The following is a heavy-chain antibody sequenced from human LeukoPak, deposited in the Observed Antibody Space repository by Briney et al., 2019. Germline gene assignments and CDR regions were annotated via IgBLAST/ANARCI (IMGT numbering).Heavy chain of an antibody. CDR1: GYTFTGYY. CDR3: AAYSSSWYAEYFQH. J-gene: IGHJ1*01. V-gene: IGHV1-2*02. Sequence: ASVKVSCKASGYTFTGYYMHWVRQAPGQGLEWMGWIDPNSGGTNYAQKFQGRVAMTRDTSISTAYMELSRLRSDDTAVYYCAAYSSSWYAEYFQHWGQGTLVTVSS. CDR2: IDPNSGGT. D-gene: IGHD6-13*01.